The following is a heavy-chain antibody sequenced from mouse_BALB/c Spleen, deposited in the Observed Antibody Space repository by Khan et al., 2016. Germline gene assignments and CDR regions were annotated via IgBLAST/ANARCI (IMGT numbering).Heavy chain of an antibody. J-gene: IGHJ4*01. CDR2: INPTSAYT. Sequence: QVQLKQSGAELARPGASVKMSCKASGYTFTSYTMHWVKQRPGQGLEWIAYINPTSAYTNYNQKFRDKATVTADKSSSMAYMQLSSLTSEDSAVYYCARSGNYERSAMDYWGQGTSVTVSS. V-gene: IGHV1-4*01. D-gene: IGHD2-1*01. CDR3: ARSGNYERSAMDY. CDR1: GYTFTSYT.